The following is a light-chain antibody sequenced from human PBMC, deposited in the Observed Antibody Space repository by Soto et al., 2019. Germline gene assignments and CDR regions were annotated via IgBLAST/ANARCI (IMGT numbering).Light chain of an antibody. CDR1: QSVSSN. CDR2: AAS. CDR3: QQSYSTPALT. J-gene: IGKJ4*01. V-gene: IGKV1-39*01. Sequence: MTQSPATLSVSPGERATLSCRASQSVSSNLAWYQQKPGKAPKLLIYAASSLQSGVPSRFSGSGSGTDFTLTISSLQPEDFATYYCQQSYSTPALTFGGGTKVDIK.